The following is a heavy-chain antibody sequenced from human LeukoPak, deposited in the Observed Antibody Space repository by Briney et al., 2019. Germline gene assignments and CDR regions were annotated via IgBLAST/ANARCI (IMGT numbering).Heavy chain of an antibody. V-gene: IGHV3-30-3*01. CDR3: ASRIAAG. CDR1: GFTFSSYA. CDR2: ISYDGSNK. D-gene: IGHD6-6*01. Sequence: GGSLRLSCAASGFTFSSYAMHWVRQAPGKGLEWVAVISYDGSNKYYADSVKGRFTISRDNSKNTLYLQMNSLRAEDTAVYYCASRIAAGWGQGTLVTVSS. J-gene: IGHJ4*02.